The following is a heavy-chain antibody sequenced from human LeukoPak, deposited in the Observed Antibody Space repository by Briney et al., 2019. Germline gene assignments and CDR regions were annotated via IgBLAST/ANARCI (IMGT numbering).Heavy chain of an antibody. CDR2: ISAYNGNT. D-gene: IGHD5-12*01. J-gene: IGHJ4*02. CDR3: ARGARGYSGYDPLDY. CDR1: GYTFTSYG. V-gene: IGHV1-18*01. Sequence: ASVKVSCKASGYTFTSYGISWVRQAPGQGLEWMGWISAYNGNTNYAQKLQGRVTMTTDTSTSTAYMELRSLRSDDTAVYYCARGARGYSGYDPLDYWGQGTLVTVSS.